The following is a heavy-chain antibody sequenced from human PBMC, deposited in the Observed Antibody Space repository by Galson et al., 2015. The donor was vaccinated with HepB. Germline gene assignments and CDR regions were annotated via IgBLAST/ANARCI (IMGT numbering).Heavy chain of an antibody. Sequence: SLRLSCAASGFTFSDHYMDWVRQAPGKGLEWLGRARSKANGFSKEYAASVKDRFTISRDDSKNSLYLQMNSLKTEDTAVYYCVREGGNDFWGGFYDYFDYWGQGTLVTVSS. CDR2: ARSKANGFSK. CDR1: GFTFSDHY. J-gene: IGHJ4*02. CDR3: VREGGNDFWGGFYDYFDY. D-gene: IGHD3-3*01. V-gene: IGHV3-72*01.